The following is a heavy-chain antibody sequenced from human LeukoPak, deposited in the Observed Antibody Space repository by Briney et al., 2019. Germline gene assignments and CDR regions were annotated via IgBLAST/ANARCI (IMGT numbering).Heavy chain of an antibody. D-gene: IGHD1-26*01. V-gene: IGHV1-46*03. Sequence: GASVKVSCKASGYTFTGYYMHWVRQAPGQGLEWMGIINPSGGSTSYAQKFQGRVTMTRDTSTSTVYMELSSLRSEDTAVYYCAFGGGSYYSAFDIWGQGTMVTVSS. CDR2: INPSGGST. CDR3: AFGGGSYYSAFDI. CDR1: GYTFTGYY. J-gene: IGHJ3*02.